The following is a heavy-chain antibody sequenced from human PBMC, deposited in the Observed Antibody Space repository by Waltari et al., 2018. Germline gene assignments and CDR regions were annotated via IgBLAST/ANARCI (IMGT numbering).Heavy chain of an antibody. CDR2: IYSAESP. Sequence: QVHLQESGPGLVKPSQTLSLSCNVSGGSISSDGYYWRWLRQPTGKGLQWVGNIYSAESPSYKPSRWSRFTISMDKSKNQFALRMTSVTAADTAIYYCARLGFGQRVLGFDPWGQGTLVTVSS. D-gene: IGHD6-6*01. V-gene: IGHV4-61*09. J-gene: IGHJ5*02. CDR3: ARLGFGQRVLGFDP. CDR1: GGSISSDGYY.